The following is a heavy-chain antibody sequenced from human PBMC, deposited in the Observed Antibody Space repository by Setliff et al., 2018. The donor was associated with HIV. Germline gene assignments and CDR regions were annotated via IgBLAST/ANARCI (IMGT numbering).Heavy chain of an antibody. Sequence: SETLSLTCGVSVYSISSGYYWGWIRQPPGKGLEWIASIFHTGSTYYNPSLKSRASISADPSNNHFSLNLSSVTAADTAVYYCARHTVENYDVLTGDHPLGGFDHWGQGILVTSPQ. CDR3: ARHTVENYDVLTGDHPLGGFDH. J-gene: IGHJ4*02. CDR2: IFHTGST. CDR1: VYSISSGYY. D-gene: IGHD3-9*01. V-gene: IGHV4-38-2*01.